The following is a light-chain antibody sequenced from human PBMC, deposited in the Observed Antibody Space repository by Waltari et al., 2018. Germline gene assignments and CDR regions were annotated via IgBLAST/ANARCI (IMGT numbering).Light chain of an antibody. CDR1: QGVGKY. Sequence: EVVLTPSPGPLSLSPGERATLSCRASQGVGKYLAWYQQRPGQAPRLLLYHTSIRATGIPDRCSGGGYGTDFSLTISRLEPEDFAVYYCQKYDFLPATFGQGTTVEIK. CDR3: QKYDFLPAT. CDR2: HTS. J-gene: IGKJ1*01. V-gene: IGKV3-20*01.